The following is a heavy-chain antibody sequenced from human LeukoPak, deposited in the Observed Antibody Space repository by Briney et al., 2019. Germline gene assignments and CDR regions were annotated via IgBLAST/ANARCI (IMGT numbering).Heavy chain of an antibody. CDR2: IIPIFGTA. Sequence: GASVKVSCKASGDTFSSYAISWVRQAPGQGLEWMGGIIPIFGTANYAQKFQGRVTITADESTSTAYMELSSLRSEDTAVYYCARSPGGYYSQFDYWGQGTLVTVSS. CDR1: GDTFSSYA. CDR3: ARSPGGYYSQFDY. D-gene: IGHD3-3*01. V-gene: IGHV1-69*13. J-gene: IGHJ4*02.